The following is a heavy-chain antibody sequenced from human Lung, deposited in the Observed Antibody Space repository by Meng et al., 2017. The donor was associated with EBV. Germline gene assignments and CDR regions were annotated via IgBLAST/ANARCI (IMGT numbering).Heavy chain of an antibody. CDR1: GFTFNHYC. J-gene: IGHJ4*02. CDR2: ITPDGGSK. Sequence: EVQLVESGGGFVQPGGLLRLSFASSGFTFNHYCMHWVRQVPVRGLVWVSRITPDGGSKNYADSVKGRFTMSRDNAKNTLYLQMNSLRAEDTAIYYCARDGDSLGELYDYFDHWGQGVLVTVSS. D-gene: IGHD1-7*01. CDR3: ARDGDSLGELYDYFDH. V-gene: IGHV3-74*01.